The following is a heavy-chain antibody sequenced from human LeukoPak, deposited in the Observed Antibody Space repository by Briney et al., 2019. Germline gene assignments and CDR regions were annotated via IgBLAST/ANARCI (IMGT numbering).Heavy chain of an antibody. V-gene: IGHV5-51*01. CDR2: IYPGDSDT. Sequence: GESLKISCKASGYRFTNYWIGRVRQMPGKGLEFMGIIYPGDSDTRYSPSFQGHVTISADKSLRIAYLQWSSLKASDSAMYYCARLGDGDYVPFDYWGQGTLVTVSS. CDR1: GYRFTNYW. CDR3: ARLGDGDYVPFDY. J-gene: IGHJ4*02. D-gene: IGHD4-17*01.